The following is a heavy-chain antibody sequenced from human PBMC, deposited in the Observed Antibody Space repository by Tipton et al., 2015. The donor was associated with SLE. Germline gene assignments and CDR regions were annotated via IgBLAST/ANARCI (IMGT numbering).Heavy chain of an antibody. D-gene: IGHD3-16*01. J-gene: IGHJ3*02. CDR2: IYSGGST. CDR3: ASDREGAYAFVI. Sequence: SLRLSCAAAGFTVSSNYMSWARQAPGKGLEWVSVIYSGGSTYYADSVKGRLTISRDNSKNTLYLQMNSLRAEDTPVYYCASDREGAYAFVIWGQGPMLAVSS. V-gene: IGHV3-66*02. CDR1: GFTVSSNY.